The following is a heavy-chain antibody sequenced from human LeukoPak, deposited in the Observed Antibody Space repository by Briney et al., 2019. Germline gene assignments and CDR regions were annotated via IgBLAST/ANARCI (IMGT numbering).Heavy chain of an antibody. D-gene: IGHD2-8*01. Sequence: GVSVCFTSSAWGFTGSCYARYRLRQGPGKGLEVVAVISYDGSNKYYGDSVKGRFSICRDNHKNTLYLQMNILRAEDTAVYYCARDGPSAVALCKLLDSWGHGALFTVSS. CDR2: ISYDGSNK. V-gene: IGHV3-30*04. J-gene: IGHJ5*01. CDR3: ARDGPSAVALCKLLDS. CDR1: GFTGSCYA.